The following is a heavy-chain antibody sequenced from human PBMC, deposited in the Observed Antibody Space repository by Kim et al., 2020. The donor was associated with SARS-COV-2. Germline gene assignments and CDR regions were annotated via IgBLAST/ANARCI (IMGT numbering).Heavy chain of an antibody. D-gene: IGHD4-17*01. J-gene: IGHJ3*02. CDR1: GGTFSSYA. CDR3: AREPYGDYLDAFDI. CDR2: IIPIFGTA. V-gene: IGHV1-69*13. Sequence: SVKVSCKASGGTFSSYAISWVRQAPGQGLEWMGGIIPIFGTANYAQKFQGRVTITADESTSTAYMELSSLRSEDTAVYYCAREPYGDYLDAFDIWGQGTMVTVSS.